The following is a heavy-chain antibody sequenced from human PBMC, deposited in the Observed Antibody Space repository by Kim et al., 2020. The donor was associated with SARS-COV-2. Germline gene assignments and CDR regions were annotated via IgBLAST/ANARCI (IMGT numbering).Heavy chain of an antibody. CDR1: GFTFSSYA. CDR2: IKQDGSEK. V-gene: IGHV3-7*01. J-gene: IGHJ5*02. D-gene: IGHD3-16*01. CDR3: ARDIRGTWFDP. Sequence: GRSLRLSCVASGFTFSSYAMSWVRQAPGKGLGWVVNIKQDGSEKYYIDSVKGRITISRDNAKNLMYLQMSGLRAEDTAVYYCARDIRGTWFDPWGQGTLV.